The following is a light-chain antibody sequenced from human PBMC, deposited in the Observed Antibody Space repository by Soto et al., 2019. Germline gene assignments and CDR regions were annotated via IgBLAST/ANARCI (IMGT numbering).Light chain of an antibody. V-gene: IGLV2-14*01. Sequence: QSVLTQPASVSGSPGQSITISCTGTSSDIGTYNYVSWYQQHPGKAPKLMIYDVSNRPSGVSDRFSGSKSGNTASLTISGLQAEDEADYYCSSYTSSITSVVFGGGTKVTVL. CDR2: DVS. CDR1: SSDIGTYNY. J-gene: IGLJ2*01. CDR3: SSYTSSITSVV.